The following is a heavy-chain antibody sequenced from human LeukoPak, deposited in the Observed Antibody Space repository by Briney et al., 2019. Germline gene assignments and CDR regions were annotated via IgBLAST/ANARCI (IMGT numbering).Heavy chain of an antibody. Sequence: ASETLSLTCTVSGGSISSYYWSWIRQPAGKGLEWIGRIYTSGSTNYNPSLKSRVTMSVDTSKNQFSLKLSSVTAADTAVYYCAREYVHKAGYSSRYYYYYYMDVWGRGTTVTISS. CDR1: GGSISSYY. D-gene: IGHD6-13*01. CDR3: AREYVHKAGYSSRYYYYYYMDV. V-gene: IGHV4-4*07. J-gene: IGHJ6*03. CDR2: IYTSGST.